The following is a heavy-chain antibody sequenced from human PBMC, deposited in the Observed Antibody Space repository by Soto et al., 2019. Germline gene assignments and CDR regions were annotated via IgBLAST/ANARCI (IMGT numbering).Heavy chain of an antibody. V-gene: IGHV3-30*18. CDR2: MSYDGSNK. CDR1: GFTFSSYG. Sequence: QVQLVESGGGVVQPGTSLRLSCAASGFTFSSYGMHWVRQAPCKGLEWVAVMSYDGSNKYYGDSVKGRFTISRDNSKNTLYLQMNSLRPEDTAVYYCAKGSWYLDYWGQGTLVTVSS. D-gene: IGHD6-13*01. CDR3: AKGSWYLDY. J-gene: IGHJ4*02.